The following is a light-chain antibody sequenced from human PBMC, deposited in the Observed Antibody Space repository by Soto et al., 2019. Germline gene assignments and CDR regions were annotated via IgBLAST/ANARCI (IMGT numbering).Light chain of an antibody. CDR3: QKVNSIHPLT. J-gene: IGKJ4*01. CDR2: DVS. Sequence: DIQMTQSPSSLSASVGDRVTISCRASQTISTYLHWYQHKPGRAPRLLISDVSTLQSGVPGRFRGGGSETDFTLTTIFVQPEFFATYFCQKVNSIHPLTFGGGPRVELK. V-gene: IGKV1-39*01. CDR1: QTISTY.